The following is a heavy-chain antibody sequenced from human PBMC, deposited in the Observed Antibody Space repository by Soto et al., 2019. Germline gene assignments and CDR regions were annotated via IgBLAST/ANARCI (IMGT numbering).Heavy chain of an antibody. Sequence: GASVKVSCKASGYTFTSYYMHWARQAPGQGLEWMGIINPSGGSTSYAQKFQGRVTMTRDTSTSAVYMELSSLRSEDTAVYYCARGKGATTYRYGMDVWGPGTTVTVSS. D-gene: IGHD1-26*01. CDR1: GYTFTSYY. CDR3: ARGKGATTYRYGMDV. V-gene: IGHV1-46*01. J-gene: IGHJ6*02. CDR2: INPSGGST.